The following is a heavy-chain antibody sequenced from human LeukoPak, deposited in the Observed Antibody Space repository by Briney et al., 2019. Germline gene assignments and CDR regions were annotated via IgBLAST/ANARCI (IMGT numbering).Heavy chain of an antibody. V-gene: IGHV1-46*01. J-gene: IGHJ5*02. D-gene: IGHD6-13*01. Sequence: ASVKVSRKASGYTLTSYYMHWVRQAPGQGLEWMGIINPSGGSTSYAQKFQGRVTMTRDMSTSTVYMELSSLRSEDTAVYYCPRTAAGFQGPWFDPWGQGTLVTVSS. CDR3: PRTAAGFQGPWFDP. CDR2: INPSGGST. CDR1: GYTLTSYY.